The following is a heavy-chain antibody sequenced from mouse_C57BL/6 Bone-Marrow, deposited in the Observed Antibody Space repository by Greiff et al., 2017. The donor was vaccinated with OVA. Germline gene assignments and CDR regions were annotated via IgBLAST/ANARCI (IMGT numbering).Heavy chain of an antibody. D-gene: IGHD2-4*01. V-gene: IGHV6-6*01. J-gene: IGHJ3*01. CDR1: GFTFSDAW. CDR2: IRNKANNHAT. CDR3: TDYWFAY. Sequence: EVKVVESGGGLVQPGGSMKLSCAASGFTFSDAWMDWVRQSPEKGLEWVAEIRNKANNHATYYAESVKGRFTISRDDSKSSVYLQMNSLRAEDTGTYYCTDYWFAYWGQGTLVTVSA.